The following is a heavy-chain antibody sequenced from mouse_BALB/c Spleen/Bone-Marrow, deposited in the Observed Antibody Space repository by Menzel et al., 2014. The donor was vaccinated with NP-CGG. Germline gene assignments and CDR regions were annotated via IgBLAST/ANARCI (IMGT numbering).Heavy chain of an antibody. CDR3: AREGIYYGNTWFAY. Sequence: QVQLQQSGAEPAKPGASVKMSCKTSGYTFTTYWIHWVKQRPGQGLEWIGYINPSTGYTEYNQKFKDKATLTADKSSSTAYMQLSSLTSEEFAVYYCAREGIYYGNTWFAYWGQGTLVTVSA. V-gene: IGHV1-7*01. D-gene: IGHD2-1*01. CDR2: INPSTGYT. J-gene: IGHJ3*01. CDR1: GYTFTTYW.